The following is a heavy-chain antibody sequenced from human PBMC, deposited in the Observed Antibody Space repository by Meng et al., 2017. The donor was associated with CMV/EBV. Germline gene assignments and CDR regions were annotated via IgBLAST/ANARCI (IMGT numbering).Heavy chain of an antibody. CDR1: GFTFSSYS. CDR2: IKQDGSEK. CDR3: ARYSNKRTPFEPRYYFDY. D-gene: IGHD2-21*01. Sequence: GGSLRLSCAASGFTFSSYSMNWVRQAPGKGLEWAANIKQDGSEKYYVDSVKGRFTISRDNAKNSLYLQMNSLRAEDTAVYYCARYSNKRTPFEPRYYFDYWGQGTLVTVSS. J-gene: IGHJ4*02. V-gene: IGHV3-7*01.